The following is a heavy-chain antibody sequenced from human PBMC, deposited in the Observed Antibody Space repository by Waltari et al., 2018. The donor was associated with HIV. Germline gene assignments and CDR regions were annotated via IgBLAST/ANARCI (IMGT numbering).Heavy chain of an antibody. CDR3: ARAAHSYYDSSPYYFDY. D-gene: IGHD3-22*01. CDR1: GYTFTSYA. V-gene: IGHV1-3*01. J-gene: IGHJ4*02. CDR2: INAGNGNT. Sequence: QVQLVQSGAEVKKPGASVKVSCKASGYTFTSYAMHWVRQDPGQRLEWMGWINAGNGNTKYSRKFQGGVTITRDTSASTAYMELSSLRSEDTAVYYCARAAHSYYDSSPYYFDYWGQGSLVTVSS.